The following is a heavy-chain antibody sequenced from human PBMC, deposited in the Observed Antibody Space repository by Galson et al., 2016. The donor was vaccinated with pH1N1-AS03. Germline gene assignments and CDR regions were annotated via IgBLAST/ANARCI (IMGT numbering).Heavy chain of an antibody. CDR2: VYWDETR. J-gene: IGHJ3*02. CDR3: ALPNSGGNAFEI. V-gene: IGHV2-5*02. D-gene: IGHD2/OR15-2a*01. CDR1: GVSVTSRGVG. Sequence: PALVKPTQTLTLTCSVSGVSVTSRGVGVGWFRQPPGKALEWLALVYWDETRRYSPSLKNRLTITKDSSKNQVVLTVTSVDPIDIATYFCALPNSGGNAFEIWSPGTMVTVS.